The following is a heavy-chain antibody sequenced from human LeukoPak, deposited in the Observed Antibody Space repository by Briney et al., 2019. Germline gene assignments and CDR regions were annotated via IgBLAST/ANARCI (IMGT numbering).Heavy chain of an antibody. V-gene: IGHV3-43D*03. Sequence: PGGSLRLSCAASGFTFDDYAMHWVRQAPGKGLEWVSLISWDGGSTYYADSVKGRFTISRDNSKNSLYLQMNSLRAEDTALYYCAKGGGYLGELSSTYFDYWGQGTLVTVSS. D-gene: IGHD3-16*02. CDR1: GFTFDDYA. J-gene: IGHJ4*02. CDR2: ISWDGGST. CDR3: AKGGGYLGELSSTYFDY.